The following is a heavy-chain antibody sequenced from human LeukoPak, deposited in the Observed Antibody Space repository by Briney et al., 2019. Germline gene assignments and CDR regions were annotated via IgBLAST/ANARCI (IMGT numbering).Heavy chain of an antibody. D-gene: IGHD4-17*01. J-gene: IGHJ5*02. Sequence: SETLSLTCAVYGGSFSGYYWSWIRPPPGKGLEWIGEINHSGSTNYNPSLKSRVTISVDTSKNQFSLKLSSVTAADTAVYYCARRLRRPFDPWGQGTLVTVSS. CDR1: GGSFSGYY. V-gene: IGHV4-34*01. CDR3: ARRLRRPFDP. CDR2: INHSGST.